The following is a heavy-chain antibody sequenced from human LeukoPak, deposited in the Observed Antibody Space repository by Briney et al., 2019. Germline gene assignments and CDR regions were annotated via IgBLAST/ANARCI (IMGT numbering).Heavy chain of an antibody. CDR2: ISGDGGST. J-gene: IGHJ4*02. CDR1: GFTFDDYA. CDR3: AKDILSKSALYYFDY. V-gene: IGHV3-43*02. Sequence: PGGSLRLSCAASGFTFDDYAMHWVRQAPGKGLEWVSLISGDGGSTYYADSVKGRFTISRDSKNSLYLQMNSLRTEDTALYYCAKDILSKSALYYFDYWGQGTLVTVSS.